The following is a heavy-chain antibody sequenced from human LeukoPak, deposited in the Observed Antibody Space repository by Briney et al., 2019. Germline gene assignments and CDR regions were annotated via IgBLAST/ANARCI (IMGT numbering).Heavy chain of an antibody. CDR3: ARDVGTVTTSHTDY. D-gene: IGHD4-17*01. Sequence: PGGSLRLSCAASGFTFSSYSMNWVRQAPGRGLEWVSSISSSNSYIYYADSVKGRFTISRDNAKNSLYLQMNSLRAEDTAVYYCARDVGTVTTSHTDYWGQGTLVTVSS. CDR2: ISSSNSYI. J-gene: IGHJ4*02. V-gene: IGHV3-21*01. CDR1: GFTFSSYS.